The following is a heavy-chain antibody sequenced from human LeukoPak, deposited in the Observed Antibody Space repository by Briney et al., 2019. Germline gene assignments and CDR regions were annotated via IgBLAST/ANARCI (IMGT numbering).Heavy chain of an antibody. V-gene: IGHV3-33*06. CDR1: GFTFSSYG. CDR2: IWYDGSNK. Sequence: GRSLRLSCAASGFTFSSYGMHWVRQAPGKGLEWVAVIWYDGSNKYYADSVKGRFTISRDNSKNTLYLQMNSLRAEDTAVYYCAKDPYDSSGYYLKYFQHWGQGTLVTVSS. D-gene: IGHD3-22*01. CDR3: AKDPYDSSGYYLKYFQH. J-gene: IGHJ1*01.